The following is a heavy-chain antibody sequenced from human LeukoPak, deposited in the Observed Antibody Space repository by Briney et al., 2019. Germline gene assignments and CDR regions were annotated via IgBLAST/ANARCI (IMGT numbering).Heavy chain of an antibody. D-gene: IGHD6-13*01. Sequence: SETLSLTCTVSGGSISSYYWSWIPQPAGKGLEWIGRIYSRGSTNYNPSLKSRVTMSVDTSKNQFSLKLSSVTAADTAVYYCARERGEGSAAVSYWGQGTLVTVSS. CDR2: IYSRGST. V-gene: IGHV4-4*07. CDR3: ARERGEGSAAVSY. CDR1: GGSISSYY. J-gene: IGHJ4*02.